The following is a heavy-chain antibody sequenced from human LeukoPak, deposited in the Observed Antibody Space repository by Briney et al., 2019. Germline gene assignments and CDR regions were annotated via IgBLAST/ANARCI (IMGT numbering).Heavy chain of an antibody. D-gene: IGHD3-10*01. J-gene: IGHJ4*02. Sequence: GGSLRLSCAASGFTFSSYAMSWVRQAPGKGLEWVSAISGSGGSTYYADSVKGRFTISRDNAKNTLYLQMNSLRAEDTAVYYCARGGLGIPTYYYGSGSQTPWLGFDYWGQGTLVTVSS. CDR3: ARGGLGIPTYYYGSGSQTPWLGFDY. V-gene: IGHV3-23*01. CDR2: ISGSGGST. CDR1: GFTFSSYA.